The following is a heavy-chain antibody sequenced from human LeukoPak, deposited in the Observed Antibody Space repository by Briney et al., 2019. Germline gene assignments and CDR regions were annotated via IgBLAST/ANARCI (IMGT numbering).Heavy chain of an antibody. CDR2: IYTSGST. D-gene: IGHD6-19*01. CDR1: GGSISSYY. CDR3: ARSSRTGSGWYYGY. V-gene: IGHV4-4*07. J-gene: IGHJ4*02. Sequence: PSETLSLTCTVSGGSISSYYWSWIRQPARKGPEWIGRIYTSGSTNYNPSLNSPVTLSVDTSKNQFSLKLSSVTAADTAVYYCARSSRTGSGWYYGYWGQGNLATVSS.